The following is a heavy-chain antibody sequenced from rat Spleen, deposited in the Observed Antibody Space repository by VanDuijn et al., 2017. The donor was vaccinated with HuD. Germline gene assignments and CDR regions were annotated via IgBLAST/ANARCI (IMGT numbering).Heavy chain of an antibody. CDR2: INYDGSRT. Sequence: EVQLVESGGGLVQPGRSLKLSCAASGFTFSDYYMAWVRQAPTKGLEWVATINYDGSRTDYRDSVKGRFTISRDNTKSTLYLQMDSLRSEDSATYYCARVGRYRLQGFANWGQGTLVTVSS. V-gene: IGHV5-7*01. J-gene: IGHJ3*01. CDR1: GFTFSDYY. D-gene: IGHD1-1*01. CDR3: ARVGRYRLQGFAN.